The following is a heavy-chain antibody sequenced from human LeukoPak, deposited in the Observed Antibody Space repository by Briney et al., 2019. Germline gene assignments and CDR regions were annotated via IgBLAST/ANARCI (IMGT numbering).Heavy chain of an antibody. CDR3: ARGHSTSWPEYFQH. J-gene: IGHJ1*01. D-gene: IGHD6-13*01. CDR2: INPSSGGT. CDR1: GNTFSDYY. V-gene: IGHV1-2*02. Sequence: ASVKVSCKTSGNTFSDYYLHWVRQAPGQGLEWMGWINPSSGGTKNAQNLQGRVTMTTDTSTTTAYMELRSLKSDDTAVYYCARGHSTSWPEYFQHWGQGTLVTVSS.